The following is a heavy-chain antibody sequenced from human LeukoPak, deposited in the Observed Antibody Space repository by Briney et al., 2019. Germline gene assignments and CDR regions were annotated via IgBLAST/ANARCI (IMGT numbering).Heavy chain of an antibody. CDR1: GGSISSGSFY. V-gene: IGHV4-61*02. Sequence: SETLSLTCTVSGGSISSGSFYWSWIRQPAGKGLEWIGRIYTSGSTNYNPSLKSRVTISLDTSKNQFSLKLSSVTAADTAVYYCARGVVAAAGRTFDFWGQGTLVTVSS. CDR3: ARGVVAAAGRTFDF. D-gene: IGHD6-13*01. J-gene: IGHJ4*02. CDR2: IYTSGST.